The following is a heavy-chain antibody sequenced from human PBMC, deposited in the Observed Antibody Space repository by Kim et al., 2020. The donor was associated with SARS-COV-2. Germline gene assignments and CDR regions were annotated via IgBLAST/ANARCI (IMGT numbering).Heavy chain of an antibody. CDR3: ARDPQLGYYDSSGLPTSYYYYGMDV. V-gene: IGHV1-69*13. J-gene: IGHJ6*02. CDR2: IIPIFGTS. Sequence: SVKVSCKASGGTFSSYAISWVRQAPGQGLEWMGGIIPIFGTSNYAQKFQGRVTITADESTSTDYMELSSLRSEDTAVYYCARDPQLGYYDSSGLPTSYYYYGMDVWGQGTTVTVSS. D-gene: IGHD3-22*01. CDR1: GGTFSSYA.